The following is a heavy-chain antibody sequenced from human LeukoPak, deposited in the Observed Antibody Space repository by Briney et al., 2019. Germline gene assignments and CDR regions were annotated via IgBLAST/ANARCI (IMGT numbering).Heavy chain of an antibody. CDR2: IYTDGST. CDR3: ARALDYDSSAYRL. Sequence: KPSETLSLTCTVSGGSISSGSYYWNWIRQPAGKGLEWIGRIYTDGSTNYNPSLKSRVTISVDTSKNHFSLTLTSVTAADTAVYYCARALDYDSSAYRLWGQGTMVTVSS. D-gene: IGHD3-22*01. J-gene: IGHJ3*01. CDR1: GGSISSGSYY. V-gene: IGHV4-61*02.